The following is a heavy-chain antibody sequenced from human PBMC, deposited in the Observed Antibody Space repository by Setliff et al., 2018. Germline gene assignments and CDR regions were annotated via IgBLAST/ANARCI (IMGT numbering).Heavy chain of an antibody. J-gene: IGHJ3*01. CDR2: IYSSGST. Sequence: SETLSLTCTVSGDTLSVYYWSWLRQSPGQGLEWIGYIYSSGSTNYNPALESRVTILIDKSKNQFSLRLMSVTTTDTAVYYCARQYQSSAWYGDAFDVWGQGTMVTVSS. CDR3: ARQYQSSAWYGDAFDV. V-gene: IGHV4-59*08. CDR1: GDTLSVYY. D-gene: IGHD6-19*01.